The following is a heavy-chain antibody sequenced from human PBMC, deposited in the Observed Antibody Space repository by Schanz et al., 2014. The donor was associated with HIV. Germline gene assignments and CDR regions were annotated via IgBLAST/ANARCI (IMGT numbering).Heavy chain of an antibody. CDR2: ISGSGGSP. D-gene: IGHD5-12*01. CDR3: AKGLTIWLQPPFDY. V-gene: IGHV3-23*01. Sequence: EVQLLESGGGLVQPGGSLRLSCAASGFTFSSYAMSWVRQAPGKGLEWVSTISGSGGSPYYADSVKGRFTISRDNSKNTLYLQMNSLRAEDTVVYYCAKGLTIWLQPPFDYWGQGTLVTVSS. CDR1: GFTFSSYA. J-gene: IGHJ4*02.